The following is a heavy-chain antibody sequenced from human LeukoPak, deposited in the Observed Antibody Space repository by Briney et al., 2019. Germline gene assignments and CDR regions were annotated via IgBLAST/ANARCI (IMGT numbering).Heavy chain of an antibody. CDR3: AKGSSIAVAGSFDY. CDR2: ISGSGGST. Sequence: GGSLRLSCAASGITFSSYAMSWVRQAPGKGLEWVSTISGSGGSTYYADSVKGRFTISRDNSENTLYLQMNSLRAEDTAVYYCAKGSSIAVAGSFDYWGQGTLVTVSS. D-gene: IGHD6-13*01. J-gene: IGHJ4*02. V-gene: IGHV3-23*01. CDR1: GITFSSYA.